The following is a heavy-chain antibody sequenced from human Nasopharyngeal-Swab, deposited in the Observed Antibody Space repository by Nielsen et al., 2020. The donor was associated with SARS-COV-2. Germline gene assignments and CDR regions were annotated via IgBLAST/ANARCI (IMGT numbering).Heavy chain of an antibody. CDR2: ISSSGSTI. CDR3: ARATAYGRDYSNYLYYYGMDV. J-gene: IGHJ6*02. Sequence: GESLKISCAASGFTFSDYYMSWIRQAPGKGLEWVSYISSSGSTIYYADSVKGRFTISRDSAKNSLYLQMNSLRAEDTAVYYCARATAYGRDYSNYLYYYGMDVWGQGTTVTVSS. CDR1: GFTFSDYY. D-gene: IGHD4-11*01. V-gene: IGHV3-11*04.